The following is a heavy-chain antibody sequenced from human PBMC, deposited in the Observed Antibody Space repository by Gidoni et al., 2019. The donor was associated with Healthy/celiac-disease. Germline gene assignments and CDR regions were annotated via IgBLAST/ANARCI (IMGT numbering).Heavy chain of an antibody. J-gene: IGHJ4*02. D-gene: IGHD3-10*01. CDR2: IYYSGST. CDR3: ARASITMVRGPRYDY. CDR1: GGSISSYY. Sequence: QVQLQESGPGLVKPSETLSPTCTVSGGSISSYYWSWIRQPPGKGLEWIGYIYYSGSTNYNPSLKSRVTISVVTSKNQFSLKLSSVTAADTAVYYCARASITMVRGPRYDYWGQGTLVTVSS. V-gene: IGHV4-59*01.